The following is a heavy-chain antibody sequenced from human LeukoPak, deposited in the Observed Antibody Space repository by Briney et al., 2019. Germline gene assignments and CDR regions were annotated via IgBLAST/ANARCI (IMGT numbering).Heavy chain of an antibody. J-gene: IGHJ4*02. CDR3: AKETAVAGTTDLDY. Sequence: PGGSLRLSCAASGFTFSSYWMSWVRQAPGKGLEWVSAISGSGGSTYYADSVKGRFTISRDNSKNTLYLQMNSLRAEDTAVYYCAKETAVAGTTDLDYWGQGTLVTVSS. D-gene: IGHD6-19*01. CDR2: ISGSGGST. CDR1: GFTFSSYW. V-gene: IGHV3-23*01.